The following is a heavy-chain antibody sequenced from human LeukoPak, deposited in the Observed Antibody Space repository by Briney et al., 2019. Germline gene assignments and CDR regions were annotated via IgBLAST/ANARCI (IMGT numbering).Heavy chain of an antibody. CDR3: ARHPYSGSYHFDY. D-gene: IGHD1-26*01. V-gene: IGHV1-2*02. CDR2: INPNSGGT. Sequence: ASVKVSCKASGYIFTVYYMHWVRHAPGQGLEWMGWINPNSGGTNSAQKFQGRVTMTRDTSISTAYMELSRLTSDDTAVYYCARHPYSGSYHFDYWGQGSLVTVSS. CDR1: GYIFTVYY. J-gene: IGHJ4*02.